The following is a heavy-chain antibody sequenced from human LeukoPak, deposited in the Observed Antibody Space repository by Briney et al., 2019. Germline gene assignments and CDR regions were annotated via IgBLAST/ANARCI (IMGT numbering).Heavy chain of an antibody. V-gene: IGHV4-59*01. CDR1: GGSISSYY. D-gene: IGHD2-15*01. CDR3: ARGRGYCSGGSRYRSGTGSYYYMDV. Sequence: SETLSLTCTVSGGSISSYYWSWIRQPPGKGLEWIGYIYYSGSTNYNPSLKSRVTISVDTSKNQFSLKLSSVTAADTAVYYCARGRGYCSGGSRYRSGTGSYYYMDVWGKGTTVTISS. J-gene: IGHJ6*03. CDR2: IYYSGST.